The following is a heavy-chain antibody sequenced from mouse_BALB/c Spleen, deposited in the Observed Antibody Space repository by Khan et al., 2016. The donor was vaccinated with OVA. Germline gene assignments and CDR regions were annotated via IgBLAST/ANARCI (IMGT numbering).Heavy chain of an antibody. CDR1: AFDFSYYD. CDR2: ISSGGGGT. CDR3: ARGYYYFDH. D-gene: IGHD2-3*01. V-gene: IGHV5-12-1*01. Sequence: EVELVESGGGLVKPGGSLKLSCAASAFDFSYYDMSWVRQTPERRLEWVAYISSGGGGTSYPDTVKGGFTISRDNAKNTLSLQMSGLKSEDTAIYYCARGYYYFDHWGQGTTLTVSS. J-gene: IGHJ2*01.